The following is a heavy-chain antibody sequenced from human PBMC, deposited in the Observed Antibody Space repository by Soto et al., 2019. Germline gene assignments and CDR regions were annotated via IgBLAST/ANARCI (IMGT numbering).Heavy chain of an antibody. D-gene: IGHD6-13*01. CDR1: GFTLSSHW. Sequence: PGGSLRLSCAASGFTLSSHWMHWVRQAPGKGPVWVSRINGDGTSISYADSVEGRFTVSRDNAKNTLYLQMNSLRAEDTAVYYCSTDPSGYRRDYWGQGTLVTVSS. CDR2: INGDGTSI. J-gene: IGHJ4*02. CDR3: STDPSGYRRDY. V-gene: IGHV3-74*01.